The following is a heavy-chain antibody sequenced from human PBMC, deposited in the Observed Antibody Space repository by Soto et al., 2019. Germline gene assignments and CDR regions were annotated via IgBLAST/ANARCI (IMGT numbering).Heavy chain of an antibody. Sequence: ASVKVSCKASGYTFTSYDINWVRQATGQGLEWMGWMNPNSGNTGYVQKFQGRVTMTRDTSISTAYMELSSLRSEGTAVYYCARERTVAGNDYWGQGTLVTVSS. CDR3: ARERTVAGNDY. D-gene: IGHD6-19*01. J-gene: IGHJ4*02. CDR2: MNPNSGNT. CDR1: GYTFTSYD. V-gene: IGHV1-8*01.